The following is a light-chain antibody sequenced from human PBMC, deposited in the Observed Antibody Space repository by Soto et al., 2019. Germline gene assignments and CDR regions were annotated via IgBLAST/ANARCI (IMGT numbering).Light chain of an antibody. Sequence: IQMTQSATTLSGSVGDRVTVTCRASHTISSWLAWYQQKPGKAPKLLIYKASTLKSGVPSRFSGSGSGTEFTLTISSLQPDDFATYYCQHYNSYSEAFGQGTKVDI. CDR2: KAS. V-gene: IGKV1-5*03. J-gene: IGKJ1*01. CDR1: HTISSW. CDR3: QHYNSYSEA.